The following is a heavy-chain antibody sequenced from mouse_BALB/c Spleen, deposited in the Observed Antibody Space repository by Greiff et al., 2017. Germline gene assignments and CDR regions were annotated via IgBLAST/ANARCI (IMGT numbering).Heavy chain of an antibody. CDR3: ARKGGYDGDYYAMDY. Sequence: VQLKESGAELVKPGASVKLSCTASGFNIKDTYMHWVKQRPEQGLEWIGRIDPANGNTKYDPKFQGKATITADTSSNTAYLQLSSLTSEDTAVYYCARKGGYDGDYYAMDYWGQGTSVTVSS. V-gene: IGHV14-3*02. D-gene: IGHD2-2*01. CDR1: GFNIKDTY. CDR2: IDPANGNT. J-gene: IGHJ4*01.